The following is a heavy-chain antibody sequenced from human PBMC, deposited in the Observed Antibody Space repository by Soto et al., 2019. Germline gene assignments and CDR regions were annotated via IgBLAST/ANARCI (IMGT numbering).Heavy chain of an antibody. CDR2: ISGSGGST. CDR3: ARESEDLTSNFDY. CDR1: GFTLSSYG. Sequence: GGSLRLSCAASGFTLSSYGMSWVRQAPGKGLEWVSAISGSGGSTYYADSMKGRFTVSRDNAKNSVYLDMNSLSAEDTAVYYCARESEDLTSNFDYWGQGTLVTVSS. V-gene: IGHV3-21*01. J-gene: IGHJ4*02.